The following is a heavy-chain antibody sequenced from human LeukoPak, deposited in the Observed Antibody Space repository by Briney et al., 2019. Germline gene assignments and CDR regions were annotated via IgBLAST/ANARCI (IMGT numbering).Heavy chain of an antibody. CDR1: GGSISSGSYY. CDR2: IYTSGST. V-gene: IGHV4-61*02. J-gene: IGHJ4*02. CDR3: ARGYCSNTSCYANDY. D-gene: IGHD2-2*01. Sequence: SETLSLTCTVSGGSISSGSYYWSWIRQPAGKGLEWIGRIYTSGSTNYNPSLKSRVTISVDTSKNQFSLKLSSVTAADTAVYYCARGYCSNTSCYANDYWGQGTLVTVSS.